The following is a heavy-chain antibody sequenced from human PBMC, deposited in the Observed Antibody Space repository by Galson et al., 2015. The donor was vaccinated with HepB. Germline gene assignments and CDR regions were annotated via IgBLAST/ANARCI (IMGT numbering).Heavy chain of an antibody. CDR2: ISSSGSTI. V-gene: IGHV3-48*03. Sequence: SLRLSCAASGFTFSSYEMNWVRQAPGKGLEWVSYISSSGSTIYYADSVKGRFTISRDNAKNPLYLQMNSLRAEDTAVYYCARDYYDSSGHDAFDIWGQGTMVTVSS. J-gene: IGHJ3*02. CDR1: GFTFSSYE. D-gene: IGHD3-22*01. CDR3: ARDYYDSSGHDAFDI.